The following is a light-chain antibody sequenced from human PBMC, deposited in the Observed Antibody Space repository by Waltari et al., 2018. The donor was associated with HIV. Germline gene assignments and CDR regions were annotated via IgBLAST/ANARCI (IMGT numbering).Light chain of an antibody. V-gene: IGKV1-5*03. CDR1: QSINIW. CDR3: QQYNSYSRT. CDR2: KAS. J-gene: IGKJ1*01. Sequence: DIQMTQSPSTLSASVGDRVTITCRASQSINIWVAWYQQKPGKAPKLLIYKASSLESGVPSRFSGSGSVTEFTLTISSLQPDDLATYYCQQYNSYSRTFGQGTKVEIK.